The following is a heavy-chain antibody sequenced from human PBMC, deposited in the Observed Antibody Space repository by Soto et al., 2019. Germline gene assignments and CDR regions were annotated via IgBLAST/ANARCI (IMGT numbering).Heavy chain of an antibody. CDR2: ISAYNGTT. D-gene: IGHD3-22*01. V-gene: IGHV1-18*01. CDR1: GYTFTNYG. Sequence: QVQLVQSGAEVKKPGASVKVSCKASGYTFTNYGISWVRQAPVQGLEWMGWISAYNGTTNYAQKLQGRVTMTTDTSTSTAYMDLRSLRSDDTAVYYCARSPHLAIVVVMAFDYWGQGTLVTVSS. J-gene: IGHJ4*02. CDR3: ARSPHLAIVVVMAFDY.